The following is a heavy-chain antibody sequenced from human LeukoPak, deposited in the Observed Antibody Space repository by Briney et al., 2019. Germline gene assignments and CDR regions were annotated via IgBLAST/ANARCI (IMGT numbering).Heavy chain of an antibody. CDR2: IYYSGST. D-gene: IGHD1-26*01. Sequence: SETLSLTCTVSGGSISSSSYYWGWIRQPPGKGLEWIGSIYYSGSTYYNPSLKSRVTISVDTSKNQFSLKLSSVTAADTAVYYCARQDGRFGSYIGMDVWGQGTTVTVSS. CDR3: ARQDGRFGSYIGMDV. V-gene: IGHV4-39*07. CDR1: GGSISSSSYY. J-gene: IGHJ6*02.